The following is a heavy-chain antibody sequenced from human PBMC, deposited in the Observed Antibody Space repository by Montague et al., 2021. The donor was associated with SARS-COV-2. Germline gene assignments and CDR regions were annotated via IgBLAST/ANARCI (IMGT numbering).Heavy chain of an antibody. J-gene: IGHJ4*02. D-gene: IGHD6-19*01. CDR1: GGSVSSSY. CDR2: IHYSGTT. Sequence: SETLSLTCTVSGGSVSSSYWSWIRQPPGKGLEWVGYIHYSGTTKYNPSLNSRVTILLDTSKNQFSLKLSSLTAADTAVYYCTRVHDRGRSDYWGQGSLVTVSS. CDR3: TRVHDRGRSDY. V-gene: IGHV4-59*02.